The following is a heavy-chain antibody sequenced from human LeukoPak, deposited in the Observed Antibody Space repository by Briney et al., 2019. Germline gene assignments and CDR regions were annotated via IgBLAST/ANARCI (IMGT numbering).Heavy chain of an antibody. D-gene: IGHD3-22*01. CDR2: INPNSGGT. CDR3: ARVYYDSSGYYRIDY. V-gene: IGHV1-2*06. CDR1: GYTFTGYY. J-gene: IGHJ4*02. Sequence: ASVKVSCKASGYTFTGYYMHWVRQAPAQGLEWMGRINPNSGGTNYAQKFQGRVTMTRDTSISTAYMELSRLRSDDTAVYYRARVYYDSSGYYRIDYWGQGTLVTVSS.